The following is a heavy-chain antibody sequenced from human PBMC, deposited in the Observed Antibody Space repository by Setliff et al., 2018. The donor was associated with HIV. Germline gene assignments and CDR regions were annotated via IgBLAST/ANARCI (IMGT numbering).Heavy chain of an antibody. V-gene: IGHV4-31*03. CDR3: ARDLSTDSSGPYYHMDV. J-gene: IGHJ6*03. D-gene: IGHD3-22*01. CDR1: GGSISSDSSS. Sequence: SETLSLTCTVSGGSISSDSSSWTWIRQHPGKGLEWIGRICNSGSTHYKPSLKSRLTISLDTSKSQFSLNLRSVTAADTAVYYCARDLSTDSSGPYYHMDVWGRGTTVTVSS. CDR2: ICNSGST.